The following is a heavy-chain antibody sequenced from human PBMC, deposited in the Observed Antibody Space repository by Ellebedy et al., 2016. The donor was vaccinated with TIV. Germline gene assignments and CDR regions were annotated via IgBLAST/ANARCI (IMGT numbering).Heavy chain of an antibody. D-gene: IGHD3-3*02. CDR2: LSGSGDNT. J-gene: IGHJ4*02. CDR1: GFTSATYA. V-gene: IGHV3-23*01. CDR3: VAFTVNFDF. Sequence: GGSLRLXCPPSGFTSATYAMSWVSQAPGKGLEWVSALSGSGDNTYYADSVKGRFTISRDNSKNTLYLQLNSLRAEDTAIYYCVAFTVNFDFWGQGTLVTVSS.